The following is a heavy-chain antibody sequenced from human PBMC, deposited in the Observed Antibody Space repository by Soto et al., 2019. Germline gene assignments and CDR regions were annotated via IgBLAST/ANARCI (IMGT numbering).Heavy chain of an antibody. CDR1: GFTFSSYW. Sequence: GGSLRLSCAASGFTFSSYWMSWVRQAPGKGLEWVANIKQDGSEKYYVDPVKGRFTISRDNAKNSLYLQMNSLRAEDTAVYYCARDCRRVSISCYVDWGQGTLVNVSS. CDR3: ARDCRRVSISCYVD. V-gene: IGHV3-7*01. J-gene: IGHJ4*02. D-gene: IGHD2-2*01. CDR2: IKQDGSEK.